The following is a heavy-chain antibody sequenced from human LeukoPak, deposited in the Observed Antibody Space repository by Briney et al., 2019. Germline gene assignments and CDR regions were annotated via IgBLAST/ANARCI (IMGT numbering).Heavy chain of an antibody. J-gene: IGHJ4*02. Sequence: SETLSLTCTVSGGSISSSSYYWGWIRQPPGKGLEWIGRIYYSGSTYYNPSLKSRVTISVDTSKNQFSLKLSSVTAADTAVYYCAREGDYYDSSGYGGIDYWGQGTLVTVSS. CDR1: GGSISSSSYY. D-gene: IGHD3-22*01. CDR3: AREGDYYDSSGYGGIDY. CDR2: IYYSGST. V-gene: IGHV4-39*02.